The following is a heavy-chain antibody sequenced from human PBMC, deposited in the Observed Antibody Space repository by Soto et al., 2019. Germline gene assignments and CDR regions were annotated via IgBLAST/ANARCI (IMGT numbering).Heavy chain of an antibody. J-gene: IGHJ6*03. V-gene: IGHV1-46*01. CDR3: ASRVLCDMDV. Sequence: QEQLVQSGAEVKEPGASLKVSCKASGDTFTTNFIHWVRQAPGQGLEWMCRINPNSGATLYAQEFQGRLTLTTDTSTGTVSLALTGLKPEDSAVYYCASRVLCDMDVWGKGTTVTVSS. D-gene: IGHD2-21*01. CDR1: GDTFTTNF. CDR2: INPNSGAT.